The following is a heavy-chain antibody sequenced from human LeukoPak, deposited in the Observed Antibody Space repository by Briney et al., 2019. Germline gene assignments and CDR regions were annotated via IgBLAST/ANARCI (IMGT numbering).Heavy chain of an antibody. J-gene: IGHJ5*02. CDR2: IIIRAGST. V-gene: IGHV3-23*01. D-gene: IGHD5-24*01. CDR1: GFTFSSYD. Sequence: GGSLRLSCAASGFTFSSYDMNWVRQAPGKGLEWVSGIIIRAGSTYYADSVKGRFNIYRDNSRNTLYLEMNSLRAEDSAIYHCAQFLAGDGSWGRGTLVTVSS. CDR3: AQFLAGDGS.